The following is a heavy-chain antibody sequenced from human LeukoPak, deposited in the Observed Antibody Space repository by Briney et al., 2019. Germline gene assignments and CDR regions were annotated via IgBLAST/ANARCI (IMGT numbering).Heavy chain of an antibody. V-gene: IGHV3-7*01. CDR1: GFMFSSNT. D-gene: IGHD2/OR15-2a*01. J-gene: IGHJ4*02. Sequence: GGSLRLSCVVSGFMFSSNTMTWVRQAPGKGLEWVANIKEDGSEKHYVDSVKGRSTISRDNAKNSLYLQMNSLRAEDTAVYYCATGGRRYYADWGQGTLVSVSS. CDR3: ATGGRRYYAD. CDR2: IKEDGSEK.